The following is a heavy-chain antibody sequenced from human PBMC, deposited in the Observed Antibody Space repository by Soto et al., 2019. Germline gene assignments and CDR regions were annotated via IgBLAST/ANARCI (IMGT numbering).Heavy chain of an antibody. CDR1: GCSIISSSYY. V-gene: IGHV4-39*01. CDR2: IYYSGST. D-gene: IGHD2-15*01. J-gene: IGHJ4*02. CDR3: ARHTPAISISDH. Sequence: SETLSLTSTVYGCSIISSSYYWGWIRQPPGKGLEWIGSIYYSGSTYYNPSLKSRVTISVDTSKNQFSLKLSSVTAADTAVYYCARHTPAISISDHWGQGTLVT.